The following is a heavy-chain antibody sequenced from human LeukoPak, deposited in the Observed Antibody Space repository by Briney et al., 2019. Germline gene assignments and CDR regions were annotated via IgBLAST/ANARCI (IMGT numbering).Heavy chain of an antibody. V-gene: IGHV3-74*01. J-gene: IGHJ4*02. Sequence: GGSLRLSCAASGFIFSSYWMHWVRQAPGEGLVWVSRISNDGSSTSYADSVKGRFTTSRDSAKNTLYLQMNSLRAEDTAVYYCAREGSSGWYAGYWGQGTLVTVSS. CDR2: ISNDGSST. D-gene: IGHD6-19*01. CDR1: GFIFSSYW. CDR3: AREGSSGWYAGY.